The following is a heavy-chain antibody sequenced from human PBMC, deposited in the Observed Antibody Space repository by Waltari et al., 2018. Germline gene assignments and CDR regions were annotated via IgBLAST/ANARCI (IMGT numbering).Heavy chain of an antibody. CDR1: GYTFPNYD. Sequence: QVLLVQSGAELKTPGASVKVSCKASGYTFPNYDINWLRQATGQGLEWGGWMNPKNGNTLYAQKFHGRVTLTSDNSINTAYMELTSLTSDDTGVYYCARGLDSNSWYGAHFWGQGTLVTVAS. D-gene: IGHD6-13*01. CDR2: MNPKNGNT. V-gene: IGHV1-8*01. CDR3: ARGLDSNSWYGAHF. J-gene: IGHJ4*02.